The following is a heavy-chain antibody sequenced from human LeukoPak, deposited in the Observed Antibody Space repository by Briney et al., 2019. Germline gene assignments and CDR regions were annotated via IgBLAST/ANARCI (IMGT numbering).Heavy chain of an antibody. Sequence: SETLSLTCAVYGGSFSGYYWSWIRQPPGKGLEWIGYIYYSGSTNYNPSLKSRVTISVDTSKNQFSLKLSSVTAADTAVYYCARDTGSGLDYWGQGTLVTVSS. D-gene: IGHD2-8*02. CDR3: ARDTGSGLDY. J-gene: IGHJ4*02. CDR2: IYYSGST. V-gene: IGHV4-59*01. CDR1: GGSFSGYY.